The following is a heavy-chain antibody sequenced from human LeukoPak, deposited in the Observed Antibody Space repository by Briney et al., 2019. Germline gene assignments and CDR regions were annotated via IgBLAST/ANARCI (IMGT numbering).Heavy chain of an antibody. Sequence: KPSETLSLTCAVSGYSISSGYYWGWIRQPPGKGLEWIASIYHSGNTYYNASLKSRVTISVDTSKNQFSLKLSSLTAADTAVYYCGRQVSWATFGGNWFDPWGRGILVTVSS. CDR2: IYHSGNT. D-gene: IGHD3-3*01. CDR1: GYSISSGYY. V-gene: IGHV4-38-2*01. CDR3: GRQVSWATFGGNWFDP. J-gene: IGHJ5*02.